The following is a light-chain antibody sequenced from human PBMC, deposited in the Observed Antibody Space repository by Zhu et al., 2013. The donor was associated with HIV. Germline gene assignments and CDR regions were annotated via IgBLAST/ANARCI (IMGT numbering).Light chain of an antibody. CDR1: QNIGRS. V-gene: IGKV1-39*01. Sequence: DIQMTQSPSSLSASVGDRVSITCRPSQNIGRSLNWYRQMPGKAPELLIHSASSLQSGVPSRFSGSGSGTDFTLTISNLQPEDFATYYCQQSYSTPRFTFGPGTKVNV. CDR2: SAS. CDR3: QQSYSTPRFT. J-gene: IGKJ3*01.